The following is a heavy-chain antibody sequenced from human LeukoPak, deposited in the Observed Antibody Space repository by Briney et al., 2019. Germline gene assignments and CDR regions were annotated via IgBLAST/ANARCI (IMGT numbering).Heavy chain of an antibody. D-gene: IGHD2/OR15-2a*01. Sequence: ASVKVSCKASGGAFSSYAISWVRQAPGQGLEWMGRIIPILGIANYAQKFQGRVTITADKSTSTAYMELSSLRSEDTAVYYCARIMEYCDDLSCPGMDVWGRGTTVIVSS. CDR1: GGAFSSYA. CDR2: IIPILGIA. J-gene: IGHJ6*02. CDR3: ARIMEYCDDLSCPGMDV. V-gene: IGHV1-69*04.